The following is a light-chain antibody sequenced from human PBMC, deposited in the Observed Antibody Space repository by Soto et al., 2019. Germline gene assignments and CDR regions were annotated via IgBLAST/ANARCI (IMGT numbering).Light chain of an antibody. J-gene: IGKJ1*01. CDR1: QSISRW. CDR2: GAS. V-gene: IGKV1-5*01. Sequence: DIQMTQSPSTLSASVGDRVTITCRASQSISRWLAWYQQKPREAPKLLIHGASSLESGVPSRFSGGGSGTEFTLTISRLQPDDFATYYCLQYNRYRTFGQGTKVEIK. CDR3: LQYNRYRT.